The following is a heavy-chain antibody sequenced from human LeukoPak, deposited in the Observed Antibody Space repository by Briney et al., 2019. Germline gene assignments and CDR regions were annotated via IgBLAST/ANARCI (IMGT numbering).Heavy chain of an antibody. CDR3: ARALPPPGGSYPKV. CDR2: IIPIFGTA. D-gene: IGHD1-26*01. V-gene: IGHV1-69*13. J-gene: IGHJ4*02. CDR1: GGTFSSYA. Sequence: GASVKVSCQASGGTFSSYAISWVRQAPGQGLEWMGGIIPIFGTANYAQKFQGRVTITADESTSTAYMELSSLRSEDTAVYYCARALPPPGGSYPKVWGQGTLVTVSS.